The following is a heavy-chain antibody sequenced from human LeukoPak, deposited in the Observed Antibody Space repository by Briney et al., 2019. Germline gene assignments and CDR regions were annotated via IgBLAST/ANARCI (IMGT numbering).Heavy chain of an antibody. CDR2: ISYDGSNK. Sequence: GGSLSLSCAASGFTFSSYWMNWVRQAPGKGLEWVAVISYDGSNKYYADSVKGRFTISRDNSKNTLYLQMNSLRAEDTAVYYCASHTMVHFDYWGQGTLVTVSS. CDR3: ASHTMVHFDY. J-gene: IGHJ4*02. CDR1: GFTFSSYW. D-gene: IGHD3-10*01. V-gene: IGHV3-30-3*01.